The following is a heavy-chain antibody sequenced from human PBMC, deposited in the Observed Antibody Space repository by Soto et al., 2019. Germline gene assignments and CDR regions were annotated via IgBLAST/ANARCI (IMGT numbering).Heavy chain of an antibody. V-gene: IGHV3-30-3*01. Sequence: PGGSLRLSCAASGFTFSSYAMHWVRQAPGKGLEWVAVISYDGSNKYYADSVKGRFTISRDNSKNTLYLQMNSLRAEDTAVYYCARDRRYSGGRIAFDIGGRGTIVTVSS. CDR3: ARDRRYSGGRIAFDI. D-gene: IGHD1-26*01. CDR1: GFTFSSYA. J-gene: IGHJ3*02. CDR2: ISYDGSNK.